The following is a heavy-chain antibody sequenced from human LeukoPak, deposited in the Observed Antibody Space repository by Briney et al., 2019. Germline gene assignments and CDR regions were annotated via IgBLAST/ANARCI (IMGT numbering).Heavy chain of an antibody. J-gene: IGHJ4*02. CDR1: GFTFSSDA. Sequence: GGSLRLSCAASGFTFSSDAMSWVRQAPGKGLMCVSHISDDGGKTIYADSVKGRFTISRDNAKNTVFLQMNSLRAEDTAVYYCGKTTVGYSSGQKPAWPVDYWGQGTLVTVSS. CDR3: GKTTVGYSSGQKPAWPVDY. D-gene: IGHD5-18*01. V-gene: IGHV3-23*01. CDR2: ISDDGGKT.